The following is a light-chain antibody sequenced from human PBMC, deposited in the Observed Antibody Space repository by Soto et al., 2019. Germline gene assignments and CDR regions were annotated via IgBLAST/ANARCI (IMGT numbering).Light chain of an antibody. V-gene: IGKV1-12*01. CDR3: QQANSFPLT. CDR2: ATS. J-gene: IGKJ3*01. Sequence: DIQMTQFRSSLSASVGDRVTITCRASQTIRSHLNWYQQKPGEAPKIVIYATSTLQSGVPSRFSGSGSGTDFTLTISSLQPEDFGTHYCQQANSFPLTFGPGTKVDIK. CDR1: QTIRSH.